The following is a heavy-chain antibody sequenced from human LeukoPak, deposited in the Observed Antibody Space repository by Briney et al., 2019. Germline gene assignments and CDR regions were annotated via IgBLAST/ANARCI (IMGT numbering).Heavy chain of an antibody. CDR1: GGSIISYY. CDR3: ARETCSGGYCYLLDY. D-gene: IGHD2-15*01. Sequence: SETLSLTCTVSGGSIISYYWNWIRQPPGKGLEWIGYIYYSGSTNHNPSLKSRVTISVDTSKNQFSLKLISVTAADTAMYYCARETCSGGYCYLLDYWGQGTLVTVSS. J-gene: IGHJ4*02. CDR2: IYYSGST. V-gene: IGHV4-59*01.